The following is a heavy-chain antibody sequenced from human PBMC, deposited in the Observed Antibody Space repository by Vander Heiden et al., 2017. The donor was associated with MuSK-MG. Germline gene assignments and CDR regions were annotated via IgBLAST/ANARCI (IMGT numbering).Heavy chain of an antibody. D-gene: IGHD3-10*01. CDR1: GYTFIMYA. J-gene: IGHJ4*02. CDR2: INPGNGDT. V-gene: IGHV1-3*01. CDR3: ARDRGGSGDFDY. Sequence: QVQLVQSGAEVKRPGASVKISCKVSGYTFIMYAMHWVRQAPGQRLEWMGWINPGNGDTKYSQKFQDRFTIIRDTSASTAYMDLSSLRSEDTAVYYCARDRGGSGDFDYWGQGTLVTVSS.